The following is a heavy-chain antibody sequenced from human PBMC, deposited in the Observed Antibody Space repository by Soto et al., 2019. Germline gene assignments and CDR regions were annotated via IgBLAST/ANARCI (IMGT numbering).Heavy chain of an antibody. CDR2: INPSGGST. J-gene: IGHJ6*03. CDR1: GYTFTSYY. CDR3: AIRGYCSGGSCYSRVYYYYMDV. V-gene: IGHV1-46*03. D-gene: IGHD2-15*01. Sequence: GASVKVSCKASGYTFTSYYMHWVRQAPGQGLEWMGIINPSGGSTSYAQKFQGRVTMTRDTSTSTVYMELSSLRSEDTAVYYCAIRGYCSGGSCYSRVYYYYMDVWGKGTTVTVSS.